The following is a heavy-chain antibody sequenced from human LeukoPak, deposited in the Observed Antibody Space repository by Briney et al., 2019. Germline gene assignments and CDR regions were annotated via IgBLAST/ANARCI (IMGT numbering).Heavy chain of an antibody. CDR2: IYYSGST. V-gene: IGHV4-39*07. Sequence: PSETLSLTCTVSGGSISSSSYYWGWIRQPPGKGLEWIGSIYYSGSTYYNPSLKSRVTISVDTSKNQFSLKLSSVTAADTAVYYCATYLRYYYDSSGYIIPYWGQGTLVTVSS. J-gene: IGHJ4*02. CDR3: ATYLRYYYDSSGYIIPY. CDR1: GGSISSSSYY. D-gene: IGHD3-22*01.